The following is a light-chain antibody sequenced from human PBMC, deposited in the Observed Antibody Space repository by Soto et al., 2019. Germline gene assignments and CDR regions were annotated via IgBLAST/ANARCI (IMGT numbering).Light chain of an antibody. J-gene: IGKJ3*01. CDR1: QTVSSN. V-gene: IGKV3-15*01. CDR3: QQYNDWPPFT. Sequence: EIVMTQSQATLSVSPGERATLSSRASQTVSSNLAWYQQKPGQARMLLSHGAATRAAGIPSRFSGSGSGTEVTLTISSLKSEYFAVYYCQQYNDWPPFTVGPGTRVDIK. CDR2: GAA.